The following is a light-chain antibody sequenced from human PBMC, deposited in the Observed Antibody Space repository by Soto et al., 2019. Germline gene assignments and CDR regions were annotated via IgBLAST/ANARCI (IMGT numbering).Light chain of an antibody. Sequence: QSALTQPPSVSAAPGQKVTISCSGSSSNIGNNYVSWYQQLPGTAPKLLIYENNKRPSGIPDRFSGSKSGTSATLGITGLQTGDEADYYCGTWDSSPSALFGTGTKVTVL. J-gene: IGLJ1*01. CDR1: SSNIGNNY. V-gene: IGLV1-51*02. CDR3: GTWDSSPSAL. CDR2: ENN.